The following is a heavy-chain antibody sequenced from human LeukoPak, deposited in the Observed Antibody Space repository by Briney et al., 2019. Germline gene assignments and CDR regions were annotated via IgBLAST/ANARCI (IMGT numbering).Heavy chain of an antibody. CDR2: IYKSGTT. CDR3: ARDWGLDALDV. CDR1: GGSISSYY. J-gene: IGHJ3*01. D-gene: IGHD3-16*01. V-gene: IGHV4-59*01. Sequence: PSETLSLTCTVSGGSISSYYWTWIRQPPGKGLEWLGYIYKSGTTEYNPSLKSRVTISVDMSKTQFSLKLSSVTAADTAVYYCARDWGLDALDVWGQGTMVTVSS.